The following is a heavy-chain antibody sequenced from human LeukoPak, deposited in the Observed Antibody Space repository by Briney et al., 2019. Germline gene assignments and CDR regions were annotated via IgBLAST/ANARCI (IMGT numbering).Heavy chain of an antibody. CDR3: ARGRLNQLLSLFQH. D-gene: IGHD2-2*01. V-gene: IGHV1-2*02. J-gene: IGHJ1*01. Sequence: ASVKVSCKASGYTFTSYDINWVRQAPGRGLEWMGWINPNSGGTNYAQKFQGRVTMTRDTSISTAYMELSRLRSDDTAVYYCARGRLNQLLSLFQHWGQGTLVTVSS. CDR2: INPNSGGT. CDR1: GYTFTSYD.